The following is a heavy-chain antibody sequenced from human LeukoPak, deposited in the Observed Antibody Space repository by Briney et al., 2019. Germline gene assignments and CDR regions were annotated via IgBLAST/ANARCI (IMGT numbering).Heavy chain of an antibody. V-gene: IGHV3-72*01. J-gene: IGHJ4*02. D-gene: IGHD3-10*01. Sequence: QAGGSLRLSCTASGFSLSDHFVDWVRQAPGKGLQWVGRSRSKARSYTTEYAASVKGRFTISRDESQNSLYLQMNSLKTEDTAVYYCARDNGPRSGSTFDYWGQGTLVTVSS. CDR1: GFSLSDHF. CDR3: ARDNGPRSGSTFDY. CDR2: SRSKARSYTT.